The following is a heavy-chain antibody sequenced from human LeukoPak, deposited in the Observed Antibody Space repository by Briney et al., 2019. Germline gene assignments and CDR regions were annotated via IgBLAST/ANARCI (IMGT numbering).Heavy chain of an antibody. J-gene: IGHJ4*02. CDR1: GFMFSSHW. D-gene: IGHD3-10*01. V-gene: IGHV3-7*01. CDR3: ARDQNFGSDFDY. CDR2: IKQDGGDK. Sequence: GGSLRLSCAVSGFMFSSHWMSWVRQAPGKGLEWVANIKQDGGDKYYVDSVKGRFTISRDNAKNSLYLQMNSLRAEDTAVYYCARDQNFGSDFDYWGQGTLVTVSS.